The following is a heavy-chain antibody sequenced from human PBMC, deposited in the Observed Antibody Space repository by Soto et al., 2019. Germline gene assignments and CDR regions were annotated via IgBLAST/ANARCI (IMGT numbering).Heavy chain of an antibody. Sequence: QVQLQAPGPGLVKPSETLSLTCTVSGGSISGYYWSWIRQPPGEGLEWIGNIHYTGGTKYNHSLKRRLTISVVPSQSQFPLVLSSVTAADTAGYYCARHICKWAFDIWGPGTMVTVSS. CDR2: IHYTGGT. V-gene: IGHV4-59*08. CDR3: ARHICKWAFDI. J-gene: IGHJ3*02. D-gene: IGHD2-8*01. CDR1: GGSISGYY.